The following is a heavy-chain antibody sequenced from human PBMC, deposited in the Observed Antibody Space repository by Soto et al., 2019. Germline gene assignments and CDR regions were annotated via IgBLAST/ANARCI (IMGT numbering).Heavy chain of an antibody. V-gene: IGHV1-69*13. J-gene: IGHJ5*02. CDR1: GGTFSIYA. Sequence: SVKVSCKASGGTFSIYAISWVRQAPGQGLEWMGGIIPIFGTANYAQKFQGRVTITADESTSTAYMELSSLRSEDTAVYYCASNERVEYDYVWGSYRYNWFDPWGQGTLVTVSS. CDR2: IIPIFGTA. CDR3: ASNERVEYDYVWGSYRYNWFDP. D-gene: IGHD3-16*02.